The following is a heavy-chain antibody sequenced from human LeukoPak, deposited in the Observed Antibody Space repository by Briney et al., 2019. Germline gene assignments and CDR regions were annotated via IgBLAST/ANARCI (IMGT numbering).Heavy chain of an antibody. V-gene: IGHV3-64D*06. J-gene: IGHJ6*02. D-gene: IGHD3-3*01. CDR1: GFTFSNYA. CDR3: VKDRGPPYYDFWSGYYYGMDV. Sequence: PGGSLRLSCAASGFTFSNYAMSWVRQAPGKGLEYVSAISSNGGSTYYADSVKGRFTISRDNSKNTLYLQMSSLRAEDTAVYYCVKDRGPPYYDFWSGYYYGMDVWGQGTTVTVSS. CDR2: ISSNGGST.